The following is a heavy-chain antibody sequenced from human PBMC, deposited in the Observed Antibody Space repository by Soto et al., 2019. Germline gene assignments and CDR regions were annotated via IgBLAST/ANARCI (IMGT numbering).Heavy chain of an antibody. CDR1: GFTFSSYA. V-gene: IGHV3-30-3*01. CDR2: ISYGGSNK. J-gene: IGHJ6*02. Sequence: PGGSLRLSCAASGFTFSSYAIHWVRQAPGKGLEWVAVISYGGSNKYYADSVKGRFTIARDNSKNTLYLQMNSLRAEDTAVYYCAIARAPYRADYYYYGMDVWGQGTTVTVSS. CDR3: AIARAPYRADYYYYGMDV. D-gene: IGHD1-26*01.